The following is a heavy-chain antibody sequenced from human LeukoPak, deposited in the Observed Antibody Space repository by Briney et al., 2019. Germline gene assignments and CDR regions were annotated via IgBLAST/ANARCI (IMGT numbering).Heavy chain of an antibody. D-gene: IGHD3-22*01. CDR1: GFTFSDYY. J-gene: IGHJ4*02. V-gene: IGHV3-11*04. Sequence: GGTLRLSCAASGFTFSDYYMSWIRQAPGKGLEWVSYISSSGSTIYYADSVKGRFTISRDNAKNSLYLQMNSLRAEDTAVYYCARDLYYDSSGYYPGYWGQGTLVTVSS. CDR2: ISSSGSTI. CDR3: ARDLYYDSSGYYPGY.